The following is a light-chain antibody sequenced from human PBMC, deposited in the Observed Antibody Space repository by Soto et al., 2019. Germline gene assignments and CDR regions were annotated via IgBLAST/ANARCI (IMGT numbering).Light chain of an antibody. CDR2: EVS. Sequence: QSALTQPDSVSGSPGQSITISCTGTSSDVGSYNLVSWYQQHPGKAPKLMIYEVSKRPSGVSNRFSGSKSGNTASLTISGLQAEDEADYYCCSYAGSGTPSVFGTGTKLTVL. CDR3: CSYAGSGTPSV. J-gene: IGLJ1*01. CDR1: SSDVGSYNL. V-gene: IGLV2-23*02.